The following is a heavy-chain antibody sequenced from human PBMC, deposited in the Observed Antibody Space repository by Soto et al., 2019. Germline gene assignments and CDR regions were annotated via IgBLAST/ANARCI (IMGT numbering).Heavy chain of an antibody. D-gene: IGHD3-9*01. CDR1: GFSFSSYA. CDR2: ISDSGDTT. V-gene: IGHV3-23*01. J-gene: IGHJ3*01. CDR3: AKDRSDFAWYGSDPFAL. Sequence: EVQLLESGGGLVQPGGSLRLSCAASGFSFSSYAMSWVRQGPRKGLEWVAGISDSGDTTYYVDSVKGRFTISRDNSRSTQFLQMSSLSPEDTAVYYCAKDRSDFAWYGSDPFALWGQGTMVTVSS.